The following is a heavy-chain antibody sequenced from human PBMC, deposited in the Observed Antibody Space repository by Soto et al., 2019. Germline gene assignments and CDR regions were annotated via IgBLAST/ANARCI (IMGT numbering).Heavy chain of an antibody. CDR3: ARDGTGAVADMAHFDY. J-gene: IGHJ4*02. Sequence: PSETLSLTCAVSSGSISSSNWWSWVRQPPGKGLKWIGEIYHSGSTNYNPSLKSRVTISVYKSKYQFSLKLSSVTAADTVVYYFARDGTGAVADMAHFDYWGQGTRVTVAS. D-gene: IGHD6-19*01. CDR2: IYHSGST. CDR1: SGSISSSNW. V-gene: IGHV4-4*02.